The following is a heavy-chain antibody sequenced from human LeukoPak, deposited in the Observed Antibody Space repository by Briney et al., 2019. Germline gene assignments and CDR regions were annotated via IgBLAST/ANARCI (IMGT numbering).Heavy chain of an antibody. D-gene: IGHD2-15*01. CDR2: IYPGDSET. V-gene: IGHV5-51*01. Sequence: GESLKISCKGSGYSFTSYWIGWVRQMPGKSLEWMGIIYPGDSETRNSPSFQGQVTTSADKSINTAYLQWSSLKASDTAMYYCARKMGCSGGSCHYFDYWGQGTLVTVSS. CDR1: GYSFTSYW. J-gene: IGHJ4*02. CDR3: ARKMGCSGGSCHYFDY.